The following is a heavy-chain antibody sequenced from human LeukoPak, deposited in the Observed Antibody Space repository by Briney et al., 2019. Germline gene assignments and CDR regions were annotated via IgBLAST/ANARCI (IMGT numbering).Heavy chain of an antibody. CDR1: GFTFRSYW. Sequence: PGGSLRLSCVASGFTFRSYWISWVRQAPGKGLEWVPNIKQDGSEKYYVDSVKGRFTISRDNTKNSLFLQMNSLRAEDTAVYYCARGWGDCTTVSCYTGGDVFDMWGQGTMVTVSS. CDR3: ARGWGDCTTVSCYTGGDVFDM. D-gene: IGHD2-2*02. J-gene: IGHJ3*02. V-gene: IGHV3-7*01. CDR2: IKQDGSEK.